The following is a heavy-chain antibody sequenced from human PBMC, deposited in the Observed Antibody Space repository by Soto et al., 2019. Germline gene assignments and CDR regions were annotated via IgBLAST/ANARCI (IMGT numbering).Heavy chain of an antibody. J-gene: IGHJ4*02. D-gene: IGHD6-6*01. CDR2: IFPSGDS. V-gene: IGHV4-4*07. CDR3: ARASRCKSEYECFAWLDF. CDR1: GGCISSLY. Sequence: SDTLSLSCTVSGGCISSLYWAWIRQPAGKGLEWIGRIFPSGDSNYNPSLKSRVSMSLDTSKNQFSLTVTSVTAADTAVYYCARASRCKSEYECFAWLDFWGQGILVTVSS.